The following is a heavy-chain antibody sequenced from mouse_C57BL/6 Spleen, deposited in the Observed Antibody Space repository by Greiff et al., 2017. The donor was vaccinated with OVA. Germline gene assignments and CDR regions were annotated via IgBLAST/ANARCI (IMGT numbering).Heavy chain of an antibody. CDR1: GYTFTDYN. V-gene: IGHV1-18*01. CDR2: INPNNGGT. CDR3: ARPDYGNYFSYWYFDV. Sequence: EVQLQQSGPELVKPGASVKIPCKASGYTFTDYNMDWVKQSHGKSLEWIGDINPNNGGTIYNQKFKGKATLTVDKSSSTAYMELRSLTSEDTAVYYCARPDYGNYFSYWYFDVWGTGTTVTVSS. J-gene: IGHJ1*03. D-gene: IGHD2-1*01.